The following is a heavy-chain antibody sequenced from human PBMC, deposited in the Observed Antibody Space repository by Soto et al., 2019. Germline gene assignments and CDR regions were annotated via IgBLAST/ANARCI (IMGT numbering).Heavy chain of an antibody. D-gene: IGHD3-10*01. Sequence: GGSLRLSCAASGFTFSNYAMSWVRQAPGKGLEWVSIITDGNEIKDYADSVKGRFAVSRDNSKNTLHLQMNSLRDEDTAVYYCALRLEGHYESGSPIWGQGTLVTGSS. V-gene: IGHV3-23*01. J-gene: IGHJ1*01. CDR2: ITDGNEIK. CDR1: GFTFSNYA. CDR3: ALRLEGHYESGSPI.